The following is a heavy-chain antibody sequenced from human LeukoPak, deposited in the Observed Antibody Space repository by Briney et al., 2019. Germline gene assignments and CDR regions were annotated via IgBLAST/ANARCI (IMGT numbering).Heavy chain of an antibody. CDR1: GGSISSSSYY. J-gene: IGHJ4*02. CDR2: IYYSGST. CDR3: ARHVFQGIAALVFDY. Sequence: NPPETLSLTCTVSGGSISSSSYYWGWIRHPPGRGLEWVGRIYYSGSTYSNPSLKSRVTLSIDTSNSQFSLKVLSVTAADTAVYYCARHVFQGIAALVFDYWGQGTLVTVSS. V-gene: IGHV4-39*01. D-gene: IGHD6-6*01.